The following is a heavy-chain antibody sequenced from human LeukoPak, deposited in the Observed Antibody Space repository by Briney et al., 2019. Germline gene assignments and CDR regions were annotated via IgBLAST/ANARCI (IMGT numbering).Heavy chain of an antibody. CDR3: GKIRHSYDTSGYYDY. CDR1: GFNFDDYA. J-gene: IGHJ4*02. CDR2: ISWNSDTT. D-gene: IGHD3-22*01. V-gene: IGHV3-9*01. Sequence: PGRSLRLPCAASGFNFDDYAMHWVRQAPGKGLEWVSSISWNSDTTGYADSVKGRFIISRDNAKNSLYLQMNSLRAEDTALYYCGKIRHSYDTSGYYDYWGQGTLVIVSS.